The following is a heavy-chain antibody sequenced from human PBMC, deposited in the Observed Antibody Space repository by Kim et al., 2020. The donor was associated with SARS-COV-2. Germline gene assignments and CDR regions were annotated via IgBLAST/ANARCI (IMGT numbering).Heavy chain of an antibody. V-gene: IGHV3-21*01. CDR3: ARNLVPTTKTCGMDV. CDR2: ISSTSAYI. J-gene: IGHJ6*02. CDR1: GFTFSTYS. Sequence: GGSLRLSCAASGFTFSTYSMNWVRQAPGKGLEWVSSISSTSAYIYYADSVKGRFTISRDNAKDSLYLQMNSLRAEDTAVYYCARNLVPTTKTCGMDVWGQGTTVTVSS. D-gene: IGHD2-2*01.